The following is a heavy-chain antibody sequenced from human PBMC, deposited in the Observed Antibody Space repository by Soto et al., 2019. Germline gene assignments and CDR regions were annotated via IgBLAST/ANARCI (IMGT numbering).Heavy chain of an antibody. CDR2: IYYSGST. D-gene: IGHD6-6*01. Sequence: PSETLSLTCTVSGGSISSYYWSWIRQPPGKGLEWIGYIYYSGSTNYNPSLKSRVTISVDTSKNQFSLKLSSVTAADTAVYYCARWYSSSYNWFDPWAQGTLDTVSS. J-gene: IGHJ5*02. CDR3: ARWYSSSYNWFDP. CDR1: GGSISSYY. V-gene: IGHV4-59*01.